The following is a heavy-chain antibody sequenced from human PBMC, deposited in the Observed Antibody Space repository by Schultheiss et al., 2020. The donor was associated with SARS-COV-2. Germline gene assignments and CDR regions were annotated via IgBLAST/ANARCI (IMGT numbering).Heavy chain of an antibody. D-gene: IGHD6-13*01. J-gene: IGHJ4*02. CDR2: INPNSGGT. V-gene: IGHV1-2*06. CDR3: ASTSIAAAGKVDY. Sequence: ASVKVSCKASGGTFSSYAISWVRQAPGQGLEWMGRINPNSGGTNYAQKFQGRVTMTRDTSISTAYMELSRLRSDDTAVYYCASTSIAAAGKVDYWGQGTLVTVSS. CDR1: GGTFSSYA.